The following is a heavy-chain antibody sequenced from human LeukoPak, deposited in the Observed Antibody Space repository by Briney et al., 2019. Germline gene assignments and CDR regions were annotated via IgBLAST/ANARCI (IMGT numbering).Heavy chain of an antibody. CDR3: ASEHSSSWDQFDY. J-gene: IGHJ4*02. V-gene: IGHV1-18*01. CDR1: GYSFVGYG. D-gene: IGHD6-13*01. CDR2: FNPENGNT. Sequence: AASVKVSCKASGYSFVGYGITWVRQSPGQGLEWMGWFNPENGNTNYAQKVQGRVTMTADTSTSTSYMELRSLRSDDTAVYYCASEHSSSWDQFDYWGQGTLVTVSS.